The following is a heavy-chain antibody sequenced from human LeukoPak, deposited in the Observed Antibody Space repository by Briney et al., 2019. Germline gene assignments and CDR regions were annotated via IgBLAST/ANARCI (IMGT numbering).Heavy chain of an antibody. D-gene: IGHD2-21*01. Sequence: GESLKISCKGSGYSFTSYWIGWVRQMPGKGLEGMGIIYPGDSDTRYSPSFQGQVTISADKSISTAYLQWSSLKASDTAMYYCARTYCGGDCYFPHYFDYWGQGTLVTVSS. J-gene: IGHJ4*02. CDR1: GYSFTSYW. V-gene: IGHV5-51*01. CDR2: IYPGDSDT. CDR3: ARTYCGGDCYFPHYFDY.